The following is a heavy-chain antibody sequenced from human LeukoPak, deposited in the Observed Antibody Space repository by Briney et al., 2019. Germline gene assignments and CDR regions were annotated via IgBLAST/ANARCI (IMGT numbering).Heavy chain of an antibody. J-gene: IGHJ6*03. V-gene: IGHV4-4*07. CDR1: GGSISSYY. Sequence: SETLSLTCTVSGGSISSYYWSWIRQPAGKGLEWLGRIYTSGSTNYNPSLKSRVTMSVDTSKNQFSLKLSSVTAADTAVYYCARDPTISSGWPYYYYYYMDVWGKGTTVTVSS. D-gene: IGHD6-19*01. CDR3: ARDPTISSGWPYYYYYYMDV. CDR2: IYTSGST.